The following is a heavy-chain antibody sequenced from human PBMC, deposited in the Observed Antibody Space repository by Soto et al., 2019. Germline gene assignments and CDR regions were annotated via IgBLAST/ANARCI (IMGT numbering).Heavy chain of an antibody. CDR3: ARVPDLIAVAEFDY. J-gene: IGHJ4*02. Sequence: GASVKVSCKASGYTFTSYAMHWVRQAPGQRLEWMGWINAGNGNTKYSQKFQGRVTITRDTSASTAYMELSSLRSEDTAVYYCARVPDLIAVAEFDYWGQGTLVTVSS. D-gene: IGHD6-19*01. CDR1: GYTFTSYA. CDR2: INAGNGNT. V-gene: IGHV1-3*01.